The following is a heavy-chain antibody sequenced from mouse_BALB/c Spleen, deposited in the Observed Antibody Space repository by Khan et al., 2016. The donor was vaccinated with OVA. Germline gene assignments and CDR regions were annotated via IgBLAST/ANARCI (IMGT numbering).Heavy chain of an antibody. J-gene: IGHJ4*01. CDR3: ARDVSRYNYAMDD. Sequence: EVQLQESGPGLVKPSQSLSLTCTVTGYSITSDYAWNWIRQFPGNKLEWMGYINYSGSTNYNPALKSRISITRDTSKNQFFLQLNSVTTADTATYYCARDVSRYNYAMDDWGQGTSVTVSS. V-gene: IGHV3-2*02. D-gene: IGHD1-1*01. CDR1: GYSITSDYA. CDR2: INYSGST.